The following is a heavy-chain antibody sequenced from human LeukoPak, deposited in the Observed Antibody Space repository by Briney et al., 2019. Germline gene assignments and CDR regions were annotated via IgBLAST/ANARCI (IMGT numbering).Heavy chain of an antibody. J-gene: IGHJ3*01. CDR2: IREDGSEK. D-gene: IGHD2-8*01. CDR3: ARKNGLDF. CDR1: GFSLSNFW. V-gene: IGHV3-7*01. Sequence: GGSLRPSCAASGFSLSNFWMSWVRQAPGKGLEWVANIREDGSEKYYVDSVKGRFTISRDNAKNSLTLQMNSLRAEDTAVYYCARKNGLDFWGQGTMVTVSS.